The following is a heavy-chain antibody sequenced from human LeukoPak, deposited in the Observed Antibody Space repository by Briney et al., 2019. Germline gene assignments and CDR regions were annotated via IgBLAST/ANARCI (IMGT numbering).Heavy chain of an antibody. CDR3: ARARHCSGGSCYYYYGMDV. V-gene: IGHV3-48*04. J-gene: IGHJ6*02. Sequence: GGSLRLSCAASGFTLSYYSMNWVRQAPGKGLEWISYISSSSSTIYYADSVKGRFTISRDNAKNSLYLQMNSLRAEDTAVYYCARARHCSGGSCYYYYGMDVWGQGTTVTVSS. D-gene: IGHD2-15*01. CDR1: GFTLSYYS. CDR2: ISSSSSTI.